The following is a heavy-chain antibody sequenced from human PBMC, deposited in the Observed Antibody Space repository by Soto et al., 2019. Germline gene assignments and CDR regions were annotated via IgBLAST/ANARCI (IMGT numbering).Heavy chain of an antibody. Sequence: QVQLQESGPGLVKPSETLSLTCTVSGGSISSYYWSWIXRXPGXGLEWVGYIYYSGSTNYNPSLKSRVTISADXSXXXXXXXXXXXXXXXXXXXXXXXXXXXLSGYDYWGQGTLVTVSS. J-gene: IGHJ4*02. D-gene: IGHD2-15*01. CDR1: GGSISSYY. CDR3: XXXXXXLSGYDY. V-gene: IGHV4-59*01. CDR2: IYYSGST.